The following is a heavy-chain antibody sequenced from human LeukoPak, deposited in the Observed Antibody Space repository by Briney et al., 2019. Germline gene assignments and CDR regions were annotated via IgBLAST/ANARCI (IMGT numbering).Heavy chain of an antibody. D-gene: IGHD5-12*01. J-gene: IGHJ4*02. V-gene: IGHV1-46*01. CDR1: GYTFTTYY. CDR2: INPSGGST. Sequence: ASVKVSCKASGYTFTTYYMHWMRQAPGQGLEWMGIINPSGGSTIYAQKFQGRVTMTRDMSTSTVYMELSSLRSEDTAVYYCARVGDLVATLGFDYWGQGTLVIVSS. CDR3: ARVGDLVATLGFDY.